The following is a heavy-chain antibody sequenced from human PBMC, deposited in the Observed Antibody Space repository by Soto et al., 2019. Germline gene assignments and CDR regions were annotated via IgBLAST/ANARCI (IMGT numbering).Heavy chain of an antibody. J-gene: IGHJ4*02. CDR1: GFSLTTSGVG. D-gene: IGHD3-3*01. Sequence: QITLNESGPTQVKPRQTLTLTCTFSGFSLTTSGVGVGWIRQSPGKAPEWRALIYWDDAKRYSPSLKSRLSITKDTSKNQVVLTMADLDPADTATYYCAHRVLRTVFGLVTTTAIYFDFWGQGTPVAVSS. V-gene: IGHV2-5*02. CDR3: AHRVLRTVFGLVTTTAIYFDF. CDR2: IYWDDAK.